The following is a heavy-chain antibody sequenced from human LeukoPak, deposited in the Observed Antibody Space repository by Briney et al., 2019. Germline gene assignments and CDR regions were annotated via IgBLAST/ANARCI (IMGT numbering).Heavy chain of an antibody. CDR2: IYYSGST. CDR1: GGSISSYY. V-gene: IGHV4-59*01. CDR3: AKDRFGCSSTSCYSLDY. D-gene: IGHD2-2*01. J-gene: IGHJ4*02. Sequence: SETLSLTCTVSGGSISSYYWSWIRQPPGKGLEWIGYIYYSGSTNYNPSLKSRVTISVDTSKNQFSLKLSSVTAADTAVYYCAKDRFGCSSTSCYSLDYWGQGTLVTVSS.